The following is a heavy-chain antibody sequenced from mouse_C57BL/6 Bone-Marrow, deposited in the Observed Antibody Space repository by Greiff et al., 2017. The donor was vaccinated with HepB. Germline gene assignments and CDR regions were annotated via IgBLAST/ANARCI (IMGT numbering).Heavy chain of an antibody. J-gene: IGHJ4*01. V-gene: IGHV2-9*01. CDR2: IWGGGST. CDR1: GFSLTSYG. Sequence: VKVIESGPGLVAPSQSLSITCTVSGFSLTSYGVDWVRQPPGKGLEWLGVIWGGGSTNYNSALMSRLSISKDNSKSQVFLKMNSLQTDDTARYYCAKHWGYYGSSTGYYAMDYWGQGTSVTVSS. CDR3: AKHWGYYGSSTGYYAMDY. D-gene: IGHD1-1*01.